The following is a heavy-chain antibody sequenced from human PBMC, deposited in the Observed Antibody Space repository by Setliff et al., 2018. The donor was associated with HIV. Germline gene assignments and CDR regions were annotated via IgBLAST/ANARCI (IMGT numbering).Heavy chain of an antibody. CDR2: ISYDGSYK. CDR1: GFTFSTYA. Sequence: PGGSLRLSCAASGFTFSTYAIHWVRQAPGKGLEWVAIISYDGSYKFYADSVKGRFTISRDNAMNSLYLQMNSLRAEDTAVYYCAKGDPTVFSYGRFFFDHWGLGTLVTVSS. D-gene: IGHD3-16*01. J-gene: IGHJ4*02. V-gene: IGHV3-30*04. CDR3: AKGDPTVFSYGRFFFDH.